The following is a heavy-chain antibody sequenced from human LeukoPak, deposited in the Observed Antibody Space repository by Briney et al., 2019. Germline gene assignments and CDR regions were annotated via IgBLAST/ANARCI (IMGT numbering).Heavy chain of an antibody. CDR1: GLTLSSYW. V-gene: IGHV3-7*01. Sequence: GGSLTLSCAPSGLTLSSYWTSWVRHSPGRGLEWVANIKPDGSEKYFMDSVKGRFTISRDHAKNALYQEMNSRTAEDRRENFCARERMYSGSGSIYPYCDYWGRGTLVSVSS. D-gene: IGHD3-10*01. CDR2: IKPDGSEK. CDR3: ARERMYSGSGSIYPYCDY. J-gene: IGHJ4*02.